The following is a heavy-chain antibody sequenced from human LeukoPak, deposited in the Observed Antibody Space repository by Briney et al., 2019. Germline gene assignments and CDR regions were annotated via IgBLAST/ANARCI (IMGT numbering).Heavy chain of an antibody. CDR3: AREWRGIASHFHGMDV. CDR2: LGTNGDT. D-gene: IGHD6-6*01. CDR1: EFSFSNYD. Sequence: PGGSRRLSCVASEFSFSNYDMYWVRQAAGRGLEWVSALGTNGDTYYLGSVRGRFTISRENGKNSLYLQMNSLRVDDTAVYYCAREWRGIASHFHGMDVWGQGTTVTVSS. J-gene: IGHJ6*02. V-gene: IGHV3-13*01.